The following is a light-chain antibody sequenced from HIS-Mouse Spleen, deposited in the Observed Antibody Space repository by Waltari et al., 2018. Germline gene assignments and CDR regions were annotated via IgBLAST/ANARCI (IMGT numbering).Light chain of an antibody. Sequence: SYELTQPPSVSVSPGQTARITCSGDALPKKYAYWYQQKSVQAPVLVIYEDSKRPSGSPERFSGSRAGTMATLTISGAQVEDEADYYCYSTDSSGNHRVFGGGTKLTVL. CDR2: EDS. CDR3: YSTDSSGNHRV. CDR1: ALPKKY. J-gene: IGLJ2*01. V-gene: IGLV3-10*01.